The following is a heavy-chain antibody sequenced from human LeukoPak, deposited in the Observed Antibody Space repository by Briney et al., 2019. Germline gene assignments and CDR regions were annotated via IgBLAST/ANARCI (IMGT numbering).Heavy chain of an antibody. J-gene: IGHJ1*01. CDR2: IKQDGSEK. V-gene: IGHV3-7*04. Sequence: GGSLRLSCVASGFTFSNCWMSWVRQSPGKGLEWVANIKQDGSEKYYVDSVKGRFTISRDNAGNSLYLQMSSLRAEDTAVYYCARRIAGSDTGGDFQEWGQGTLATVSS. CDR1: GFTFSNCW. CDR3: ARRIAGSDTGGDFQE. D-gene: IGHD6-13*01.